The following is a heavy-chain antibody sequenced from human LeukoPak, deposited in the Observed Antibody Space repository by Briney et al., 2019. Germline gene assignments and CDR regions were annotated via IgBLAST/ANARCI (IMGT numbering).Heavy chain of an antibody. J-gene: IGHJ4*02. D-gene: IGHD3-22*01. CDR2: IHNSGST. CDR3: AREMYDSGGYRVSYFDY. CDR1: GGSISSNNYY. V-gene: IGHV4-39*07. Sequence: PSETLSLTCTVSGGSISSNNYYWGWIRQPPGKGLEWIASIHNSGSTYYNPSLKGRVSRSIDTSKNQFSLKLASVTAADTAMYYCAREMYDSGGYRVSYFDYWGQGILVTVSS.